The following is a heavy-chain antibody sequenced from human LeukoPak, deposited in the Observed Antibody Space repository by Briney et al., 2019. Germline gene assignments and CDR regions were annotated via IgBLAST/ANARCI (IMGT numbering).Heavy chain of an antibody. CDR1: GGSISSYY. D-gene: IGHD3-22*01. V-gene: IGHV4-4*09. Sequence: SETLSLTCTVSGGSISSYYWSWIRQPPGKGLEWIGYIYTSGSTNYNPSLKSRVTISVDTSKNQFSLKLSSVTAADTAVYYCASQWLFDAFDIWGQGTMVTVSS. CDR2: IYTSGST. J-gene: IGHJ3*02. CDR3: ASQWLFDAFDI.